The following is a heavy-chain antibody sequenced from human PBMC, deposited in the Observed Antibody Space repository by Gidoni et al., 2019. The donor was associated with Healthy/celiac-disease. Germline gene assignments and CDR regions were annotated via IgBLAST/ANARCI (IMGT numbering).Heavy chain of an antibody. CDR1: GFTFSSYA. J-gene: IGHJ4*02. V-gene: IGHV3-30-3*01. D-gene: IGHD3-22*01. CDR2: ISYDGSNK. Sequence: QVQLVESGGGVVQPGRSLRLSCAASGFTFSSYAMHWVRQAPGKGLEWVAVISYDGSNKYYADSVKGRFTISRDNSKNTLYLQMNSLRAEDTAVYYCARDLDIVVVHYCFDYWGQGTLVTVSS. CDR3: ARDLDIVVVHYCFDY.